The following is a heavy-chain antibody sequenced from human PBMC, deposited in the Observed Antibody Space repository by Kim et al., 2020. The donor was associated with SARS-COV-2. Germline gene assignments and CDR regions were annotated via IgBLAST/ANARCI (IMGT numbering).Heavy chain of an antibody. V-gene: IGHV4-59*13. J-gene: IGHJ6*02. Sequence: SETLSLTCTVSGGSISSYYWSWIRQPPGKGLEWIGYIYYSGSTDYNPSLKSRVSISVDTSKNQFSLKLSSVTAADTAVYYCARTDYYYYGMDVWGQGTTVSVSS. CDR1: GGSISSYY. CDR2: IYYSGST. CDR3: ARTDYYYYGMDV.